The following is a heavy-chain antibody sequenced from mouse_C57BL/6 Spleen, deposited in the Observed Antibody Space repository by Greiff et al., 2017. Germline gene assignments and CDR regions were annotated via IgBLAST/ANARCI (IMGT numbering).Heavy chain of an antibody. J-gene: IGHJ2*01. CDR3: AGLPY. CDR1: GYTFTSYW. V-gene: IGHV1-50*01. CDR2: IDPSDSYT. Sequence: QVQLQQPGAELVKPGASVKLSCKASGYTFTSYWMKWVKQRPGQGLEWIGEIDPSDSYTNYNQKFKGKATLTVDTSSSTAYMQLSSLTSEDSAFYYCAGLPYWGQGTTLTVSS.